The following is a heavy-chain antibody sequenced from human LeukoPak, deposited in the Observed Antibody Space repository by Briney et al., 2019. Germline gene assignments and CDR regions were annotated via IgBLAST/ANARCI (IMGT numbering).Heavy chain of an antibody. V-gene: IGHV3-23*01. CDR2: ITTGGPNT. J-gene: IGHJ4*02. D-gene: IGHD7-27*01. Sequence: GGSLRLSCTASGFTFSSYTMSWVRQAPGKGLKWVSTITTGGPNTYYADSVKGRFTVSRDDSKNTLYPQMNSLRAEDTAVYYCAKDGGLWVSAHWGDSWGRGTLVTVSS. CDR1: GFTFSSYT. CDR3: AKDGGLWVSAHWGDS.